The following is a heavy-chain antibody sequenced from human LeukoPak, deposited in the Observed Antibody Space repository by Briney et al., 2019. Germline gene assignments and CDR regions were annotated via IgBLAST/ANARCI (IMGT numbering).Heavy chain of an antibody. D-gene: IGHD5-24*01. CDR2: ISSSGSTI. CDR3: ASVEMATIVVDY. V-gene: IGHV3-11*01. CDR1: GFTFSDYY. Sequence: GGSLRLPCAASGFTFSDYYMSWIRQAPGKGLEWVSYISSSGSTIYYADSVKGRFTISRDNAKNSLYLLMNSLRAEDTAVCYCASVEMATIVVDYWGQGTLVTVSS. J-gene: IGHJ4*02.